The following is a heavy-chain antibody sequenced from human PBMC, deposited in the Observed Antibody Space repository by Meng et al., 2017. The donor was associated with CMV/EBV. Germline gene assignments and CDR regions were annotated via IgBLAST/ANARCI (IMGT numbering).Heavy chain of an antibody. V-gene: IGHV3-49*04. CDR3: TRDPTNYYYYYGMDV. CDR1: GFTFGDYA. CDR2: IRSKAYGGTT. J-gene: IGHJ6*02. Sequence: GGSLRLSCTASGFTFGDYAMSWVRQAPGKGLEWVGFIRSKAYGGTTEYAASVKGRFTISRDDSKSIAYLQMNSLKTEDTAVYYCTRDPTNYYYYYGMDVWGQGTTVTVS.